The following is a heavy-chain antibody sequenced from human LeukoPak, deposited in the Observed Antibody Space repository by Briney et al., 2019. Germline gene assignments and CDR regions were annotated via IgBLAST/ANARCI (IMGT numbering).Heavy chain of an antibody. V-gene: IGHV3-48*04. Sequence: GGSLRLSCAASGFTFSTYRMNWVRQAPGKGLEWVSYISSGSTTIYYADSVKGRFTISRDNAKNSLYLQMNSLRAEDTAVYYCARTTNYWYFDLWGRGTLVTVSS. CDR1: GFTFSTYR. CDR2: ISSGSTTI. D-gene: IGHD1-14*01. CDR3: ARTTNYWYFDL. J-gene: IGHJ2*01.